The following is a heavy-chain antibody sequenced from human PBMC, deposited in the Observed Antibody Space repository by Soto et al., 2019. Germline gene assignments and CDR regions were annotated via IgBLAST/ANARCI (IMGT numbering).Heavy chain of an antibody. CDR2: IWYDGSNK. CDR3: ARDGIGGTVFRGFCDY. V-gene: IGHV3-33*01. CDR1: GSIFSGYG. D-gene: IGHD1-7*01. Sequence: QKYLVESGGGVVQPGGSLRLSCVASGSIFSGYGMHWVRQAPGKGLEWVAVIWYDGSNKYYADSVKGRFTISRDNSKNMLYLQMDSLGAEETAVYYCARDGIGGTVFRGFCDYWGQGTLVTVSS. J-gene: IGHJ4*02.